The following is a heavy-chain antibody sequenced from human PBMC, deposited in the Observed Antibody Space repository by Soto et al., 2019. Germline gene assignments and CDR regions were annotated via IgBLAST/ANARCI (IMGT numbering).Heavy chain of an antibody. CDR3: AKDKGYIAAAGYFDY. J-gene: IGHJ4*02. V-gene: IGHV3-23*01. D-gene: IGHD6-13*01. CDR1: GFTFSSYA. CDR2: ISGSGGST. Sequence: TGGSLRLSCAASGFTFSSYAMSWVRQAPGKGLEWVSAISGSGGSTYYADSVKGRFTISRDNSKNTLYLQMNSLRAEDTAVYYCAKDKGYIAAAGYFDYWGQGTLVTVSS.